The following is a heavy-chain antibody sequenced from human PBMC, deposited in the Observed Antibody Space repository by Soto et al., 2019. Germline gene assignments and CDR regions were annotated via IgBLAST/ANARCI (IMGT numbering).Heavy chain of an antibody. CDR3: ARYTVVAPSFHH. D-gene: IGHD2-15*01. V-gene: IGHV3-74*01. CDR1: GFTFSSYW. CDR2: INGDGSTT. Sequence: EVQLVESGGGLVQPGGSLRLSCAASGFTFSSYWMHWVRQIPGKGLVWVSRINGDGSTTDYADSVKGRFTISRDNAKNTLYLQMTSLRGEDKAVYYCARYTVVAPSFHHWGQGTLVTVSS. J-gene: IGHJ4*02.